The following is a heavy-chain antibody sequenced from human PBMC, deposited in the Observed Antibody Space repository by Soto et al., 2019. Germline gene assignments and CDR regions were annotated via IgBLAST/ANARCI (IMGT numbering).Heavy chain of an antibody. CDR2: MNPNSGNT. V-gene: IGHV1-8*01. CDR1: GYTFTSYD. Sequence: ASVKVSCKASGYTFTSYDINWVRQATGQGPEWMGWMNPNSGNTGYAQKFQGRVTMTRNTSISTAYMELSSLRSEDTAVYYCARVGILRFLEWLPHYYYYYGMDVWGQGITVTVS. CDR3: ARVGILRFLEWLPHYYYYYGMDV. D-gene: IGHD3-3*01. J-gene: IGHJ6*02.